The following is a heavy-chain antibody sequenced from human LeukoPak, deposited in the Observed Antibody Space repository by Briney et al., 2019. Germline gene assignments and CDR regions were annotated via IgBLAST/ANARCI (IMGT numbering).Heavy chain of an antibody. CDR1: GFTFSDAW. Sequence: GGSLRPSCAASGFTFSDAWMTWVRQASGKGLEWVGRIESESDGGTTDYAAPVKGRFTISRDDSKNRLYLQMNSLKTEDTAVYYCATDYGDYAYDAYHIWGQGTMVTVSS. CDR2: IESESDGGTT. J-gene: IGHJ3*02. CDR3: ATDYGDYAYDAYHI. D-gene: IGHD4-17*01. V-gene: IGHV3-15*04.